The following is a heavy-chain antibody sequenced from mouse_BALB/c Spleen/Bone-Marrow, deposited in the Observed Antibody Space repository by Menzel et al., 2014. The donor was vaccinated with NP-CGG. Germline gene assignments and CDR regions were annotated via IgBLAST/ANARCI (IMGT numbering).Heavy chain of an antibody. CDR3: ARREVRRLFDY. D-gene: IGHD2-14*01. Sequence: VQLQQSGAELARPGASVKLSCKASGYTFTSYWMQWVKQRPGQGLEWIGAIYPGDGDTRYTQKFKGKATLTADKSSSTAYMQLSSLASEDSAVYYCARREVRRLFDYWGQGTTLTVSS. CDR1: GYTFTSYW. V-gene: IGHV1-87*01. CDR2: IYPGDGDT. J-gene: IGHJ2*01.